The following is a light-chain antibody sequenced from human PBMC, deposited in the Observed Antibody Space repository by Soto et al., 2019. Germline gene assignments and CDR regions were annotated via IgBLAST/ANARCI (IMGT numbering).Light chain of an antibody. Sequence: DIQMTQSPSSVSASVGDTVTITCRASQDIGSWLAWFQQKPGRAPKLLIYAASSLQSGVQSRFSGSGSGADFTLTISSLQPEDFATYYCKQANSFPLTFGGGTKVDIK. CDR3: KQANSFPLT. CDR1: QDIGSW. J-gene: IGKJ4*01. CDR2: AAS. V-gene: IGKV1-12*01.